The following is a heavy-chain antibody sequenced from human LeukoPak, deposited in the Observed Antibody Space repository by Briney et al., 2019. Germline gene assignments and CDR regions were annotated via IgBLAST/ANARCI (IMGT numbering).Heavy chain of an antibody. CDR3: ARAAAGISFDY. D-gene: IGHD6-13*01. V-gene: IGHV3-53*01. Sequence: GGSLRLSCAASGFTVSSNYMSWVRQAPGKGLEWVSVIYSGGSTYYADSVKGRFTISRDNSKNTLHLQMNSLRAEDTAVYYCARAAAGISFDYWGQGTLVTVSS. CDR2: IYSGGST. J-gene: IGHJ4*02. CDR1: GFTVSSNY.